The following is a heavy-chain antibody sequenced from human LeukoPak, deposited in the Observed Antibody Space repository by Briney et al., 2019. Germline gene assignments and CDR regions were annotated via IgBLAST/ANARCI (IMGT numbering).Heavy chain of an antibody. V-gene: IGHV1-18*01. D-gene: IGHD2-2*01. J-gene: IGHJ4*02. CDR1: GYTFTSYG. Sequence: ASVKVSSKASGYTFTSYGISWVRQAPGQGLEWMGWISVYNGNTNYAQKLQGRVTMTTDTSTSTAYMELRSLRSDDTAVYYCARGYCSTSCYGVDYWGQGTLVTVSS. CDR3: ARGYCSTSCYGVDY. CDR2: ISVYNGNT.